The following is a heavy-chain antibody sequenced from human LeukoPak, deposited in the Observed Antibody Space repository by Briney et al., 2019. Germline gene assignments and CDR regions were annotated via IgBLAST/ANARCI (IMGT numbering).Heavy chain of an antibody. Sequence: GGSLRLSCAASGFTFSSYSMNWVRQAPGKGLEWVSYISSSSSTIYYADSVKGRFTISRDNAKNSLYLQMNSLRAEDTAVYYCARDNTPSPLYGLYYYYYGMNVWGQGTTVTVSS. V-gene: IGHV3-48*01. J-gene: IGHJ6*02. CDR3: ARDNTPSPLYGLYYYYYGMNV. CDR1: GFTFSSYS. D-gene: IGHD3-3*01. CDR2: ISSSSSTI.